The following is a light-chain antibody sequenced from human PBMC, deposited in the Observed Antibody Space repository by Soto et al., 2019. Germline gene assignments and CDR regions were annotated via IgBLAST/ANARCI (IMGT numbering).Light chain of an antibody. Sequence: IQMTQSPSTRSASVGDRVTITCRASQSISRWLAWYRQKRGKAPKLVVHDASTLGSGVPSGFSGSGSGTAFTITISSLQREDFETYYCEQYYSTPPETTLGQGTRLEIK. CDR3: EQYYSTPPETT. V-gene: IGKV1-5*01. CDR2: DAS. CDR1: QSISRW. J-gene: IGKJ5*01.